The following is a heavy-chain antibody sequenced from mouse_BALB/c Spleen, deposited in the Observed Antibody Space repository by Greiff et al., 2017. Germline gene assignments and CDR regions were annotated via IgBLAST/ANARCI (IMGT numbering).Heavy chain of an antibody. Sequence: VKLVESGPEVVRPGVSVKISCKGSGYTFTDYAMHWVKQSHAKSLEWIGVISTYNGNTNYNQKFKGKATMTVDKSSSTAYMELARLTSEDSAIYYCAHTATEYYYAMDYWGQGTSVTVSS. CDR1: GYTFTDYA. J-gene: IGHJ4*01. CDR2: ISTYNGNT. CDR3: AHTATEYYYAMDY. D-gene: IGHD1-2*01. V-gene: IGHV1-67*01.